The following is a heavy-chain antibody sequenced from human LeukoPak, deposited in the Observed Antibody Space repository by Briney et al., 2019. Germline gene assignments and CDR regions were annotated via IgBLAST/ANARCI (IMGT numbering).Heavy chain of an antibody. Sequence: PSETLSLTCTVSGGSISSGSYYWSWIRQPAGKGLEWIGRIYTSGSTNYNPSLKSRVTISVDTSKNQFSLKLSSVTAADTAVYYCARDMWLVRSFDYWGQGTLVTVSS. V-gene: IGHV4-61*02. J-gene: IGHJ4*02. CDR2: IYTSGST. CDR3: ARDMWLVRSFDY. CDR1: GGSISSGSYY. D-gene: IGHD6-19*01.